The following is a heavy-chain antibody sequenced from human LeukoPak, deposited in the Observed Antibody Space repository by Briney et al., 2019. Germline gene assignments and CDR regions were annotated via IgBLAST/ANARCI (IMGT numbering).Heavy chain of an antibody. CDR1: GYSFTSYW. D-gene: IGHD2-2*01. CDR2: IYPGDSDT. CDR3: ARRDETLGYCSSTSCYSQAVDY. J-gene: IGHJ4*02. Sequence: GESLKISCKGSGYSFTSYWIGWVRQMPGKGLEWMGIIYPGDSDTRYSPSFQGQVTISADKPISTAYLQWSSLKASDTAMYYCARRDETLGYCSSTSCYSQAVDYWGQGTLVTVSS. V-gene: IGHV5-51*01.